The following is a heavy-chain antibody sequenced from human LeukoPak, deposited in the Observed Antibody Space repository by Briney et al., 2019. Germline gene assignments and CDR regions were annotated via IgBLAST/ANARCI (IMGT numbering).Heavy chain of an antibody. CDR1: GGSFRGGYY. J-gene: IGHJ4*02. Sequence: PSETLSLTCTVSGGSFRGGYYWSWIRQPPGKGLEWIGEINHSGSTNYNPSLKSRVTISVDTSKNQFSLKLSSVTAADTAVYYCARAWELLPFDYWGQGTLVTVSS. CDR3: ARAWELLPFDY. D-gene: IGHD1-26*01. CDR2: INHSGST. V-gene: IGHV4-34*01.